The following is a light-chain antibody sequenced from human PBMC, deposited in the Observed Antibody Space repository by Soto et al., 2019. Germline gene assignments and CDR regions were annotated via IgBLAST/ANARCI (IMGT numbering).Light chain of an antibody. V-gene: IGKV2-30*02. Sequence: EVVMTQSPLSLPVTLGQPASISCRSSQTLVHSNGDTYLQRYQQRPGQSPRRLIFQVSNRDPGVPDRFSGSGSGTDFTLNISRVAAEDNGVYYCMQGTRWPFTFGPGTKVDIK. J-gene: IGKJ3*01. CDR3: MQGTRWPFT. CDR1: QTLVHSNGDTY. CDR2: QVS.